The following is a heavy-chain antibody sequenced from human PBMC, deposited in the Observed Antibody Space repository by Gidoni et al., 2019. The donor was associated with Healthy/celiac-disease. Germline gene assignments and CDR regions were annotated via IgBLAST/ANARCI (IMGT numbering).Heavy chain of an antibody. Sequence: QVPLQQCGAGLLKPSETLSLTCAVYGGSFSGYYWSWIRQPPGKGLEWIGEINHSGSTNYNPSLKSRVTISVDTSKNQFSLKLSSVTAADTAVYYCARGFVPAAVYDYWGQGTLVTVSS. CDR2: INHSGST. CDR1: GGSFSGYY. CDR3: ARGFVPAAVYDY. V-gene: IGHV4-34*01. J-gene: IGHJ4*02. D-gene: IGHD2-2*01.